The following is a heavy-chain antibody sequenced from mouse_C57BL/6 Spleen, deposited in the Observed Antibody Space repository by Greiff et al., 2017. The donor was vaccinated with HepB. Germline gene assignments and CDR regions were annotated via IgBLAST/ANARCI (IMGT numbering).Heavy chain of an antibody. J-gene: IGHJ1*03. D-gene: IGHD1-1*01. Sequence: QVQLKESGPELVKPGASVKISCKASGYALSSSWMNWVKQRPGKGLEWIGRIYPGDGDTNYNGKFKGKATLTADKSPSTAYMQLSSLTSEDSAVYFCARSYYGSSYGWYFDVWGTGTTVTVSS. CDR1: GYALSSSW. CDR3: ARSYYGSSYGWYFDV. CDR2: IYPGDGDT. V-gene: IGHV1-82*01.